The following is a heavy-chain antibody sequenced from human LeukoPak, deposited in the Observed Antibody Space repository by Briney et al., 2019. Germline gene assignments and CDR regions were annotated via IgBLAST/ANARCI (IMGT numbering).Heavy chain of an antibody. J-gene: IGHJ4*02. D-gene: IGHD2-2*01. CDR3: TRQLGYCSSTSCYADKVDY. Sequence: SETLSLTCTVSGGSISSSSYYWGWIRQPPGKGLEWIGSIYYSGSTYYNPSLKSRVTISVDTSKNQFSLKLSSVTAADTAVYYCTRQLGYCSSTSCYADKVDYWGQGTLVTVSS. V-gene: IGHV4-39*01. CDR1: GGSISSSSYY. CDR2: IYYSGST.